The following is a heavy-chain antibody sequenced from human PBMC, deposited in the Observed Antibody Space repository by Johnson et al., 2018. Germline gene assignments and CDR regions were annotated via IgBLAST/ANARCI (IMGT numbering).Heavy chain of an antibody. Sequence: VQLVECGGGLVKPGGSLRLSCAASGFTFEDYAIHWVRQSPGKGLEWVSGISWNSGIIGYADSVKGRFTISRDNAKKSLYLQMNSLRDEDTALYYCAKVLRGYTYGYFDYWGQGTLVTVSS. V-gene: IGHV3-9*01. D-gene: IGHD5-18*01. CDR2: ISWNSGII. J-gene: IGHJ4*02. CDR1: GFTFEDYA. CDR3: AKVLRGYTYGYFDY.